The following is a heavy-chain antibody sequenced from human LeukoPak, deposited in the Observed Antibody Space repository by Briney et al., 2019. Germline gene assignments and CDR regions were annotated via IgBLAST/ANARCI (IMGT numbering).Heavy chain of an antibody. CDR2: INPNSGGT. J-gene: IGHJ6*03. V-gene: IGHV1-2*02. D-gene: IGHD3-10*01. Sequence: ASVKVSCKASGYTFTGYYMHWVRQAPGQGLEWMGWINPNSGGTNYAQKFQGRVTMTRDTSISTAYMELSRLRSDDTAVHYCARAFGSGSYPPRLYYMDVWGKGTTVTVSS. CDR3: ARAFGSGSYPPRLYYMDV. CDR1: GYTFTGYY.